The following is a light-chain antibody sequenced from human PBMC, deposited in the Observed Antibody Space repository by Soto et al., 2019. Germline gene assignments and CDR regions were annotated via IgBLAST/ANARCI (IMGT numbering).Light chain of an antibody. CDR1: SGHSSYA. J-gene: IGLJ2*01. V-gene: IGLV4-69*01. Sequence: PVLTQPPSAFASLGASVRLTCTLNSGHSSYAIAWHQQQPEKGPQYLMKINSDGSHSKGGGIPDRFSGSSSGAERYLTISSLQSEDEADYYCQAWGTGMVFGGGTKLTVL. CDR3: QAWGTGMV. CDR2: INSDGSH.